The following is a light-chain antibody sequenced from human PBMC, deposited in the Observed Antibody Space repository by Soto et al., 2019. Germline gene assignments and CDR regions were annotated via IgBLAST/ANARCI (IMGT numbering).Light chain of an antibody. V-gene: IGKV3-20*01. CDR2: GAS. J-gene: IGKJ3*01. CDR1: QSVSSSY. Sequence: EIVLTQSPGTLSLSPGERATLSCRASQSVSSSYLAWYQQKPGQAPRLLIYGASSRATGIPDRFSGSGSGTTFTLTISRLEPEDFVVYSCKQYGSSPFTFGPGTKVDIK. CDR3: KQYGSSPFT.